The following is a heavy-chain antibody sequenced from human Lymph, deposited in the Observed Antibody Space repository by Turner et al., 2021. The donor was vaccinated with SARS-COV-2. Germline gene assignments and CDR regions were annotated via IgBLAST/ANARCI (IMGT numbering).Heavy chain of an antibody. CDR2: ITCTRSYI. CDR1: GFTFSSYS. D-gene: IGHD2-21*02. Sequence: EVQLVESGGGLVKPGGSLRLSCAASGFTFSSYSMNWVRQAPGKGLEWVSSITCTRSYIYYAYSVKGRFTISRDNAKNSLYLQMNIRRAEDTAVYYCARGPPDFPYYFDYWGQGTLVTVSS. J-gene: IGHJ4*02. V-gene: IGHV3-21*01. CDR3: ARGPPDFPYYFDY.